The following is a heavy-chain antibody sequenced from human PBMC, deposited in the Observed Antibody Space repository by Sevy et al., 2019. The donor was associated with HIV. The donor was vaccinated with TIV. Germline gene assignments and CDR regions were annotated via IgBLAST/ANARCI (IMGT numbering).Heavy chain of an antibody. J-gene: IGHJ4*02. CDR3: ASDLPPSATTVAHFDY. D-gene: IGHD4-17*01. CDR2: ITNSGSAE. V-gene: IGHV3-48*03. CDR1: GFTFSSYE. Sequence: GGSLRLSCAASGFTFSSYEMNWVRQAPGKGLEWVSYITNSGSAEYYSDSVRGRFTISRDNTKNSLYLQMNSLRAEDTALYYFASDLPPSATTVAHFDYWGRGTLVTVSS.